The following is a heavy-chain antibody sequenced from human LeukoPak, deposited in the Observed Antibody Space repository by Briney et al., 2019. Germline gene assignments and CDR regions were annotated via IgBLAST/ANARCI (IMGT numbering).Heavy chain of an antibody. CDR3: ARSLSSTWFTFDY. CDR2: ISSSSSTI. Sequence: GGSLRLSCAASGFTFSSYSMNWVRQAPGKGLEWVSYISSSSSTIYYADSVKGRFTISRDNAKNSLYLQMNSLRAEDTAVYYCARSLSSTWFTFDYWGQGTLVTVSS. CDR1: GFTFSSYS. V-gene: IGHV3-48*01. J-gene: IGHJ4*02. D-gene: IGHD6-13*01.